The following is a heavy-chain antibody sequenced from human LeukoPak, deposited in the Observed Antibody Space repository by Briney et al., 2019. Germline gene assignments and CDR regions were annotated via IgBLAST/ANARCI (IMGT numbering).Heavy chain of an antibody. D-gene: IGHD2-21*01. CDR2: INHSGST. Sequence: SSETLSLTCAVYGGSFSGYYWSWIRQPPGKGLEWIGEINHSGSTNYNPSLKSRVTISVDTSKNQFSLKLSSVTAADTAVYYCARVGILWWWGVRPNDAFDIWGQGTMVTVSS. CDR1: GGSFSGYY. V-gene: IGHV4-34*01. CDR3: ARVGILWWWGVRPNDAFDI. J-gene: IGHJ3*02.